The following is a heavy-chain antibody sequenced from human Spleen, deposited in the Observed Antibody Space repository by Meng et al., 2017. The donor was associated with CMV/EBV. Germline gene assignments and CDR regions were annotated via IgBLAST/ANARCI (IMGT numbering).Heavy chain of an antibody. V-gene: IGHV1-2*02. CDR3: ARDGRSSSSRGDDAFDI. J-gene: IGHJ3*02. Sequence: ASVKVSCKASGYTFTKYHIHWVRQAPGQRLEWPGWINPKSGDTNSTQKFQGRVTLTRDTSINTAYMEVRRLRSDDTAVYYCARDGRSSSSRGDDAFDIWGQGTMVTVSS. CDR1: GYTFTKYH. CDR2: INPKSGDT. D-gene: IGHD6-6*01.